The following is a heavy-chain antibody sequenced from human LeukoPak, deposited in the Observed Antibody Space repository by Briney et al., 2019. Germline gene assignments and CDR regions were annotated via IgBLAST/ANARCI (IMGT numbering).Heavy chain of an antibody. J-gene: IGHJ4*02. Sequence: GESLKIFCKGSGYSFPTYWIAWVRQMPGKGLEWMGIIYPDESNIRYSPSFQGQVTISADKSISTAYLQWSSLKASDTAMYYCARPPSRGYSSSFEYWGQGTLVTVSS. CDR1: GYSFPTYW. D-gene: IGHD2-2*03. V-gene: IGHV5-51*01. CDR2: IYPDESNI. CDR3: ARPPSRGYSSSFEY.